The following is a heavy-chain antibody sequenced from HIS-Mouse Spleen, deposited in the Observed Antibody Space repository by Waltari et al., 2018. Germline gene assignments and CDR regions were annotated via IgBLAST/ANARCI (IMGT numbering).Heavy chain of an antibody. V-gene: IGHV3-33*06. CDR2: IWYDGSNK. CDR1: GLTFRSYG. J-gene: IGHJ4*02. Sequence: QVQLVESGGGVFQPGRSLRLSCAASGLTFRSYGMHWVRQAPGKWLEWVAVIWYDGSNKYYADSVKGRFTISRDNSKNTLYLQMNSLRAEDTAVYYCAKATSYSSSWFDYWGQGTLVTVSA. D-gene: IGHD6-13*01. CDR3: AKATSYSSSWFDY.